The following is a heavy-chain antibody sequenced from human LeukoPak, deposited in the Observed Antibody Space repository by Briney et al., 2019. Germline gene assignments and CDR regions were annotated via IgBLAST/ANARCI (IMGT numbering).Heavy chain of an antibody. V-gene: IGHV7-4-1*02. Sequence: ASVKVSCKASGYTFTSYAMNWVRQAPGQGLEWMGWINTNTGNPTYAQGFTGRFVFSLDTSVSTAYLQISSLKAEDTAVYYCARGEGITIFGVVIYYYYYMDVWGKGTTVTVSS. CDR2: INTNTGNP. J-gene: IGHJ6*03. CDR3: ARGEGITIFGVVIYYYYYMDV. CDR1: GYTFTSYA. D-gene: IGHD3-3*01.